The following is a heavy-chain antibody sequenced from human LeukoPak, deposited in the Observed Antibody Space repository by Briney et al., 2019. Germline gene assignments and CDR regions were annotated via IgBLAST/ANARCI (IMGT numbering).Heavy chain of an antibody. CDR1: GYTFTSYG. CDR2: ISAYNGNT. D-gene: IGHD3-9*01. Sequence: ASVKVSCKASGYTFTSYGISWVRQAPGQGIEWMGWISAYNGNTNYAQKLQGRVTMTTDTSTSTAYMELRSLRSDDTAVYYCARCSTTTYYDILTGYYDLNWFDPWGQGTLVTVSS. V-gene: IGHV1-18*04. CDR3: ARCSTTTYYDILTGYYDLNWFDP. J-gene: IGHJ5*02.